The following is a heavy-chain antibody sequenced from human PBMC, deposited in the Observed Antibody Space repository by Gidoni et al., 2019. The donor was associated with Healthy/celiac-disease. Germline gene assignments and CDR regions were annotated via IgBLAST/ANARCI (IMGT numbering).Heavy chain of an antibody. V-gene: IGHV3-21*01. Sequence: EVQLVESGGGLVKPGGSLSLSCAASGFTFSSYSMNWVRQAPGKGLEWVSSISSSSSYIYYADSVKGRFTISRDNAKNSLYLQMNSLRAEDTAVYYCARELGDGYNYNYYYYYGMDVWGQGTTVTVSS. J-gene: IGHJ6*02. D-gene: IGHD5-12*01. CDR2: ISSSSSYI. CDR1: GFTFSSYS. CDR3: ARELGDGYNYNYYYYYGMDV.